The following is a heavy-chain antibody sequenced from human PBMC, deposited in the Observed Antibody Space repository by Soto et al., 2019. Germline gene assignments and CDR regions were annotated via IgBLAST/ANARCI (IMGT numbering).Heavy chain of an antibody. J-gene: IGHJ4*02. CDR3: ARVLLRGYEVGAPTQIDY. V-gene: IGHV4-34*01. CDR2: IYHSGST. CDR1: GGSFSSSY. D-gene: IGHD1-26*01. Sequence: PSETLGLTCAVSGGSFSSSYWSSIRRPPGTGLEWIGEIYHSGSTNYNPSLKSRVTTSVDKSKNQFSLKLSSVTAADTAVYYCARVLLRGYEVGAPTQIDYWGQGTLVTVSS.